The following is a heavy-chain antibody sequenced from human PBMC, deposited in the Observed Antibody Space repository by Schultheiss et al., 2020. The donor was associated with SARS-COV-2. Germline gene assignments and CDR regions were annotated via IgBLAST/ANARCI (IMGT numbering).Heavy chain of an antibody. Sequence: SETLSLTCTVSGGSISSGGYYWSWIRQHPGKGLEWIGYIHYSGSTYYNPSLKSRVTISVDTSKNQFSLKLSTVTASDTAVYYCARLPLGYCSSTSCYGRLSYGIEVWGQGTTVTV. CDR1: GGSISSGGYY. D-gene: IGHD2-2*01. V-gene: IGHV4-31*03. CDR2: IHYSGST. CDR3: ARLPLGYCSSTSCYGRLSYGIEV. J-gene: IGHJ6*02.